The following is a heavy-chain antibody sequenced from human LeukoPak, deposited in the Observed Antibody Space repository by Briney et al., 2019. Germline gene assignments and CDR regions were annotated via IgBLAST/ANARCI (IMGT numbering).Heavy chain of an antibody. V-gene: IGHV3-11*06. J-gene: IGHJ4*02. Sequence: PGGSLRLSCAASGFIFTDYYMSWVRQAPGKGLEWVSFIDSGSTSTKYADSVKGRYSISRDNAKNTLYLHMNSLRAEDTAGYYCARGRLSSGWYDDGGQGTLVTVSS. CDR2: IDSGSTST. D-gene: IGHD6-19*01. CDR3: ARGRLSSGWYDD. CDR1: GFIFTDYY.